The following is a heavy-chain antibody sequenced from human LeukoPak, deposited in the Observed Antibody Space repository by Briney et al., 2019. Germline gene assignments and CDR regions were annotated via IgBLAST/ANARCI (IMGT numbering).Heavy chain of an antibody. J-gene: IGHJ4*02. D-gene: IGHD3-22*01. CDR3: ARSRSPMIAWD. CDR2: IYYSGGT. CDR1: GGSISIGGYY. V-gene: IGHV4-31*03. Sequence: SQTLSLTCTVSGGSISIGGYYWSWIRQHPGKGLEWIGYIYYSGGTYYNPSLKSRVTISVDTSKNQFSLKLSSVTAADTAVYYCARSRSPMIAWDWGQGTLVTVSS.